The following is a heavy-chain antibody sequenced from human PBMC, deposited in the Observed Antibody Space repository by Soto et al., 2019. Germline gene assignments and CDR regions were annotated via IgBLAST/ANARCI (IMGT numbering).Heavy chain of an antibody. CDR2: IKQDGSEK. D-gene: IGHD3-3*01. V-gene: IGHV3-7*01. Sequence: GGSLRLSCAASGFTFSSYWMSWVRQAPGKGLEWVANIKQDGSEKYYVDSVKGRFTISRDNAKNSLYLQMNSLRAEDTAVYYCAREGRINRDQYYDFWSGYYIGDYFDYWGQGTLVTVSS. J-gene: IGHJ4*02. CDR3: AREGRINRDQYYDFWSGYYIGDYFDY. CDR1: GFTFSSYW.